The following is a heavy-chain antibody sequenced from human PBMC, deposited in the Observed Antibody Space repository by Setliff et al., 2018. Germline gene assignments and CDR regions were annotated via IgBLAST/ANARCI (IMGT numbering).Heavy chain of an antibody. D-gene: IGHD3-3*01. CDR2: IYYSGST. CDR3: AREGLTIFGVVIRRNYFDY. CDR1: GDSISSSSYY. J-gene: IGHJ4*02. V-gene: IGHV4-39*07. Sequence: SETLSLTCTVSGDSISSSSYYWGWIRQPPGKGLEWIGYIYYSGSTYYNPSLKSRVSISVDASKNQFSLKLSSVTAADTAVYYCAREGLTIFGVVIRRNYFDYWGQGTLVTVSS.